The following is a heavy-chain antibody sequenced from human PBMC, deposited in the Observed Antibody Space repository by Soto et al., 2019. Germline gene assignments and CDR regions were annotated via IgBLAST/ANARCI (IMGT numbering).Heavy chain of an antibody. Sequence: QVQLVQSGAEVKKPGSSVKVSCKASGGTFSSYAISWVRQAPGQGLEWMGGIIPIFGTANYAQKFQGRVTITADESTSTAYMELSSLRSEDTAVYYCARERNYYDSSGYHLAFDYWGQGTLVTVSS. CDR3: ARERNYYDSSGYHLAFDY. J-gene: IGHJ4*02. CDR1: GGTFSSYA. V-gene: IGHV1-69*12. D-gene: IGHD3-22*01. CDR2: IIPIFGTA.